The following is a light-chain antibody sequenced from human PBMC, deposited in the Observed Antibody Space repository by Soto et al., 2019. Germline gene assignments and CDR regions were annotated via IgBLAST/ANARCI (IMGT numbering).Light chain of an antibody. V-gene: IGLV2-14*01. CDR3: SSYTSSSTYV. CDR1: SSDVGGYNY. Sequence: QSVLTQPASVSGSPGQSITISCTGTSSDVGGYNYVSWYQQHQGKAPKLMIYEVTNRPSGVSNRFSGSKSGSTASLTISGLQADDEADYYCSSYTSSSTYVFGTGTKLTVL. J-gene: IGLJ1*01. CDR2: EVT.